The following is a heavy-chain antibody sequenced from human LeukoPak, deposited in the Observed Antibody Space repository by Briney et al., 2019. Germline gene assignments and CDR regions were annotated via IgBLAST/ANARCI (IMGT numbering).Heavy chain of an antibody. CDR3: AKPGKRRVVTITDFDY. J-gene: IGHJ4*02. D-gene: IGHD3-22*01. CDR2: ISHDGSNK. V-gene: IGHV3-30*18. CDR1: GFXFSYYG. Sequence: GSSLRLSCAASGFXFSYYGIHWVRQAPGRGLEWMAVISHDGSNKYYADSVKGRSTISRDNSKNTLYLQMNSLRPEDTSVYYCAKPGKRRVVTITDFDYWGQGTLVTVSS.